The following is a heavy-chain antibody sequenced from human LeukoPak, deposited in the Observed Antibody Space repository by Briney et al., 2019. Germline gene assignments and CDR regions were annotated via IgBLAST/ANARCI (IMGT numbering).Heavy chain of an antibody. CDR2: IYYSGST. V-gene: IGHV4-59*08. CDR1: GGSISSYY. CDR3: ARQEDSYGLIGY. Sequence: PSETLSLTCNVSGGSISSYYWSWIRQPPGRGLEWIGYIYYSGSTNYNPSLKSRVTISVDTSKNQFSLNLSSVTAADTAVYYCARQEDSYGLIGYWGQGTLVTVSP. J-gene: IGHJ4*02. D-gene: IGHD5-18*01.